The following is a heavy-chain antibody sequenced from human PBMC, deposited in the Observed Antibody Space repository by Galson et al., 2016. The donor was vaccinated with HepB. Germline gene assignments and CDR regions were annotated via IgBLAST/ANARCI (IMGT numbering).Heavy chain of an antibody. CDR1: GYTFTGYY. V-gene: IGHV1-46*01. Sequence: SVKVSCKVSGYTFTGYYVHWVRQAPGQRLEWVGIINPSDGWTSYAQKIQDRVTVTRDTSTSTVYMDLSGLRSEDTAFYFCARDAVWAEGAEDFDYWGQGTLVTVSS. CDR2: INPSDGWT. D-gene: IGHD2-8*01. CDR3: ARDAVWAEGAEDFDY. J-gene: IGHJ4*02.